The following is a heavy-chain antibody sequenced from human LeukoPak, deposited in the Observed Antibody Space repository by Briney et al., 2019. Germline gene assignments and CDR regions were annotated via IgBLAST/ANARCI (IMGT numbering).Heavy chain of an antibody. D-gene: IGHD5-18*01. CDR1: GGSISSYY. CDR2: IYYSGST. J-gene: IGHJ6*03. CDR3: ARALTGGYSYGIYYYYYYYMDV. Sequence: SETLSLTCTVSGGSISSYYWSWIRQPPGKGLEWIGYIYYSGSTNYNPSLKSRVTISVDTSKNQFSLKLSSVTAADTAVYYCARALTGGYSYGIYYYYYYYMDVWGKGTTVTISS. V-gene: IGHV4-59*01.